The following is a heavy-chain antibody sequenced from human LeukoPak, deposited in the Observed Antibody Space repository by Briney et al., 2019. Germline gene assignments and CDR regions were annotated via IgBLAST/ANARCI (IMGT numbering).Heavy chain of an antibody. CDR1: GFTFSSYG. D-gene: IGHD1-7*01. CDR2: VHYDGRDT. Sequence: GGSLRLSCAASGFTFSSYGMHWVRQAPGKGPEWVAFVHYDGRDTNYADSVQGRFIISRDNSKYTLYLQMNRLTVDDTGVYYCAKEELSGLFDYWGQGAQVTVSS. V-gene: IGHV3-30*02. J-gene: IGHJ4*02. CDR3: AKEELSGLFDY.